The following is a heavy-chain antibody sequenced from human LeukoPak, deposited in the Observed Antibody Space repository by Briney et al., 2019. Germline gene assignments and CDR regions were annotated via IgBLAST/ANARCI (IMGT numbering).Heavy chain of an antibody. Sequence: SETLSLTCAVYGGSFSGYYWSWIRQPPGKGLEWIGEINHSGSTNYNPSLKSRVTISVDTSKNQFSLKLSSVTAADTAVYYCARDPGLRGDYWGQGTLVTVSS. CDR1: GGSFSGYY. D-gene: IGHD3-10*01. CDR2: INHSGST. V-gene: IGHV4-34*01. J-gene: IGHJ4*02. CDR3: ARDPGLRGDY.